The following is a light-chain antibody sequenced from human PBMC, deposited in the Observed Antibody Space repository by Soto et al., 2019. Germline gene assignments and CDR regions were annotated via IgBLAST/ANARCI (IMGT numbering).Light chain of an antibody. J-gene: IGKJ1*01. V-gene: IGKV3-20*01. CDR1: QSVNSNF. CDR3: QQYGSSPRT. CDR2: AAS. Sequence: EVVLTQSPGPLSLSPGERVTLSCRTSQSVNSNFLSWFQQKPGQPPRLLLYAASKRAAGTPDRFSGSGSGTDFTLTIRRLEPDDFAVYYCQQYGSSPRTFGQGTKVDIK.